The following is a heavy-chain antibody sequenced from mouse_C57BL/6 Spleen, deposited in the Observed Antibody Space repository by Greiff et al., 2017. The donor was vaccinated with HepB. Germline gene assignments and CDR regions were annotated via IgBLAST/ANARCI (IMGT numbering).Heavy chain of an antibody. D-gene: IGHD1-1*01. V-gene: IGHV3-6*01. CDR2: ISYDGSN. J-gene: IGHJ2*01. CDR3: ARDRDYGSSLFDY. CDR1: GYSITSGYY. Sequence: EVKLEESGPGLVKPSQSLSLTCSVTGYSITSGYYWNWIRQFPGNKLEWMGYISYDGSNNYNPSLKNRISITRDTSKNQFFLKLNSVTTEDTATYYCARDRDYGSSLFDYWGQGTTLTVSS.